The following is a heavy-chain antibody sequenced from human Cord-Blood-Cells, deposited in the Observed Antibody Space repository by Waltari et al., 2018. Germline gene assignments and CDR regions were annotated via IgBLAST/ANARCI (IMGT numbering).Heavy chain of an antibody. CDR3: ARASSLYCSSTSCYDAFDI. D-gene: IGHD2-2*01. Sequence: QVQLQQWGAGLLKPSETRSLTCAVNGGSFSGYYWSWIRQPPGQGLEWIGEINQSRSTNYNPSLKSRVTISVDTSKNQFSLKLSSVTAADTAVYYCARASSLYCSSTSCYDAFDIWGQGTMVTVSS. CDR2: INQSRST. V-gene: IGHV4-34*01. CDR1: GGSFSGYY. J-gene: IGHJ3*02.